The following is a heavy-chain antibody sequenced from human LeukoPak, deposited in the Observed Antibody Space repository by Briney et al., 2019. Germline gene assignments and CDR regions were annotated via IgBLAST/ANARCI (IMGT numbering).Heavy chain of an antibody. D-gene: IGHD6-19*01. CDR2: ISGSGGST. CDR1: GFTFDDYA. CDR3: AKSSRWLTNLFDY. V-gene: IGHV3-23*01. Sequence: GGSLRLSCAASGFTFDDYAMPWVRQAPGKGLEWVSGISGSGGSTYYADSVKGRFTISRDNSKNTLYLQMNSLRAEDTAVYYCAKSSRWLTNLFDYWGQGTLVTVSS. J-gene: IGHJ4*02.